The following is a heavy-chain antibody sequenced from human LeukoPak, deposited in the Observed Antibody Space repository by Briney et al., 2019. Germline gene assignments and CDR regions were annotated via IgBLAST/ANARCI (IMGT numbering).Heavy chain of an antibody. J-gene: IGHJ5*02. D-gene: IGHD1-1*01. V-gene: IGHV4-34*01. CDR3: ARHLDTLSLDP. CDR2: INHSGST. Sequence: SETLSLTCAVYGGSFSGYYWSWIRQPPGKGLEWIGEINHSGSTNYNPSLKSRATISVDTSKNQFSLKLSSVTAADTAVYYCARHLDTLSLDPWGQGTLVTVSS. CDR1: GGSFSGYY.